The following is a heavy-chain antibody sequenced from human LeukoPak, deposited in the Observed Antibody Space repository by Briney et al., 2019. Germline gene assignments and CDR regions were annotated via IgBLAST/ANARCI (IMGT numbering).Heavy chain of an antibody. J-gene: IGHJ3*02. CDR3: AKEAITMVRGVIFAFDI. V-gene: IGHV3-30*18. CDR2: ISYDGSNK. CDR1: GFTFSSYG. D-gene: IGHD3-10*01. Sequence: PGGSLRLSCAASGFTFSSYGMHWVRQAPGKGLEWVAVISYDGSNKYYADSVKGRFTISRDNSKNTLYLQMNSLRAEDTAVYYCAKEAITMVRGVIFAFDIWGQGTMVTVSS.